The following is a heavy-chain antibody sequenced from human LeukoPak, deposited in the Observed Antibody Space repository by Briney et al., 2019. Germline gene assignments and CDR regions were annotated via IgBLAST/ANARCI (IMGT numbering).Heavy chain of an antibody. J-gene: IGHJ4*02. CDR2: TYYRSKWYN. Sequence: SQTLSLTCAISGDGVSSKNGAWNWIRQSPSRGLEWLGRTYYRSKWYNDYAVFMQGRISINPDTSKNQFSLQLNSVTPGDTAVYYCARDEGASGWYTFDYWGQGTQVTVSS. D-gene: IGHD6-19*01. CDR1: GDGVSSKNGA. V-gene: IGHV6-1*01. CDR3: ARDEGASGWYTFDY.